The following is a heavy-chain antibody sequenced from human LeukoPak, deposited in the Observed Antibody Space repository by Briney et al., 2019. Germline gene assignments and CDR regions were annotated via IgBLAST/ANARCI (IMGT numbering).Heavy chain of an antibody. CDR1: GITFSRYS. Sequence: GGSQRHSCAASGITFSRYSMNWVRQAPGKGLEWVSSISSSSTYIYYADSVKGRFTISRDNAKNSLYLQMNSLRAADTAVYYCASNLIYDTSGYYFEDAFDIWGQGTMVTVSS. CDR2: ISSSSTYI. V-gene: IGHV3-21*01. CDR3: ASNLIYDTSGYYFEDAFDI. J-gene: IGHJ3*02. D-gene: IGHD3-22*01.